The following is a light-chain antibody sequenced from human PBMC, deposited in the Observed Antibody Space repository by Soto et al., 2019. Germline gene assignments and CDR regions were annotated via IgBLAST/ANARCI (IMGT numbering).Light chain of an antibody. CDR2: KAS. CDR1: QTISSW. V-gene: IGKV1-5*03. J-gene: IGKJ1*01. CDR3: QQYKSHWT. Sequence: RSPSKLSRCISKGVTSAGRASQTISSWLAWYQQKPGKAPKLLIYKASTLKSGVPSRFSGSGSGTDCTLPIICRPRDDFAPYICQQYKSHWTLGQGTKVDIK.